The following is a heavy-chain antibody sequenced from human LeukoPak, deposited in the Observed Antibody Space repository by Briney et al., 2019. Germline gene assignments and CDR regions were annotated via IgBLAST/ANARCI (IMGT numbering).Heavy chain of an antibody. CDR1: GFTFSSYE. Sequence: AGGSLRLSCSASGFTFSSYEMNWVRQAPGKGLEWVAVISYDGSNKYYADSVKGRFTISRDNSKNTLYLQMNSLRAEDTAVYYCARAKYSGSPGDAFDIWGQGTMVTVSS. J-gene: IGHJ3*02. D-gene: IGHD1-26*01. CDR2: ISYDGSNK. CDR3: ARAKYSGSPGDAFDI. V-gene: IGHV3-30*04.